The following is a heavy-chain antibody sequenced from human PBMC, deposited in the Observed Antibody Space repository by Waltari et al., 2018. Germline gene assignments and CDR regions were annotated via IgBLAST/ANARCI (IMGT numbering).Heavy chain of an antibody. CDR2: IYSGGST. V-gene: IGHV3-53*01. CDR3: ATCFYYDSSGPLSGGAFDI. J-gene: IGHJ3*02. Sequence: EVQLVESGGGLIQPGGSLRLSCAASGFTVSSNYMSWVRQAPGKGGEWVSVIYSGGSTYYADSVKGRFTISRDNAKNTLYLQMNSLRAEDTAVYYCATCFYYDSSGPLSGGAFDIWGQGTMVTVSS. D-gene: IGHD3-22*01. CDR1: GFTVSSNY.